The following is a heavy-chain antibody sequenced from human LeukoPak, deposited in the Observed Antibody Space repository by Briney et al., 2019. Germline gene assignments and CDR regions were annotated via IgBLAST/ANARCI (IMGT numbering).Heavy chain of an antibody. CDR2: ISSNGHT. CDR3: VKDNREEDWFDP. D-gene: IGHD2/OR15-2a*01. CDR1: GFTFRKYS. J-gene: IGHJ5*02. V-gene: IGHV3-64D*09. Sequence: GGSLRLSCSASGFTFRKYSMHWVRQGPGKGLEYVSAISSNGHTYYADSAKGRFTISRDNSKSTLYLQMSSLRPEDTAVYYCVKDNREEDWFDPWGQGTLVTVSS.